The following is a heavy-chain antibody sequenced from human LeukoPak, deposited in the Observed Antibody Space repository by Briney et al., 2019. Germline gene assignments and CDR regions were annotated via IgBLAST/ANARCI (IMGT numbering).Heavy chain of an antibody. CDR1: GYTFTGYY. D-gene: IGHD4-17*01. Sequence: ASVKVSCKASGYTFTGYYIHWVRQAPGQGLEWMGWINPNSGGTNYAQKFQGRVTMTRDMSTSTVYMELSSLRSEDTAVYYCARDLPRWVTTHGGVDYWGQGTLVTVSS. CDR3: ARDLPRWVTTHGGVDY. CDR2: INPNSGGT. V-gene: IGHV1-2*02. J-gene: IGHJ4*02.